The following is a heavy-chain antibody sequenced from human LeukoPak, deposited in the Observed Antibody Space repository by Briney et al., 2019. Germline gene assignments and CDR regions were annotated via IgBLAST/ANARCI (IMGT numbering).Heavy chain of an antibody. D-gene: IGHD3-16*01. CDR1: GFTFSSYG. CDR2: ILHDGSNK. Sequence: PGGSLRLSCAASGFTFSSYGMHWVRQAPGKGLEWVAVILHDGSNKYYADSVKGRFTISRDNSKNTLYLQMNSLRAEDTAVYYCARDKYAVPGGDYWGQGTLVTVSS. CDR3: ARDKYAVPGGDY. J-gene: IGHJ4*02. V-gene: IGHV3-30-3*01.